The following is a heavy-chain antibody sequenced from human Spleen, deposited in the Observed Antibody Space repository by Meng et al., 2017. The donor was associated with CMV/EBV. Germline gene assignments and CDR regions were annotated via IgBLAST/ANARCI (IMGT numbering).Heavy chain of an antibody. V-gene: IGHV3-48*03. D-gene: IGHD4-17*01. Sequence: GGSLRLSCAASGFTFSSYEMNWVRQAPGKGLEWVSYISSSGSTIYYADSVKGRFTISRDNAKNSLYLQMNGLRAEDTAVYYCARKDYGDYLYYFDSWGQGTLVTVSS. CDR3: ARKDYGDYLYYFDS. CDR1: GFTFSSYE. J-gene: IGHJ4*02. CDR2: ISSSGSTI.